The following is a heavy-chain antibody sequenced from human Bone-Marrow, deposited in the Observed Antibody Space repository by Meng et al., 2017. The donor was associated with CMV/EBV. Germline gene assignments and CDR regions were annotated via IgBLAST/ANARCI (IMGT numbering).Heavy chain of an antibody. J-gene: IGHJ6*02. CDR3: ATYYYGSMDYYYGMDV. V-gene: IGHV3-74*01. CDR2: IKTDGSFT. D-gene: IGHD3-10*01. CDR1: GFTFSGYW. Sequence: GKSLKISCAASGFTFSGYWMHWVRQAPGKGLVWVSIIKTDGSFTTYADSVKGRFTVSRDNAKNTLYLQMNSLRAEDTAVYYCATYYYGSMDYYYGMDVWGQGTTVTVSS.